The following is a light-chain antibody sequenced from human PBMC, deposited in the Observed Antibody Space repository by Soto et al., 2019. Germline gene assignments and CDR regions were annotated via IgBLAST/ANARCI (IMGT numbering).Light chain of an antibody. V-gene: IGKV1-33*01. J-gene: IGKJ2*01. Sequence: DVQMTQSPSSLSASVGDRVTITCQASQDITNYLNWYQQKVGKAPKLLIYDASNLETGVPSRFGGSGSGTDFTFTISSLQPEDTATYYCQQYDALPYTFGQGTKLQIK. CDR2: DAS. CDR1: QDITNY. CDR3: QQYDALPYT.